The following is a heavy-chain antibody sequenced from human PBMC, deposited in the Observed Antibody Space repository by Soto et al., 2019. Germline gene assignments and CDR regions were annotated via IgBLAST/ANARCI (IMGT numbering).Heavy chain of an antibody. J-gene: IGHJ4*02. CDR3: PILGLDVDS. Sequence: QVQLVQSGAEVQKPGSSVNVSCKASGDTPSTYAISWVRQAPGQGLEWMGGIIPILGRPNYAQRFQGRITISADTSTRTTYMEFNSVTSDDTAVFYCPILGLDVDSWGQGTLVIVSS. V-gene: IGHV1-69*14. D-gene: IGHD3-16*01. CDR2: IIPILGRP. CDR1: GDTPSTYA.